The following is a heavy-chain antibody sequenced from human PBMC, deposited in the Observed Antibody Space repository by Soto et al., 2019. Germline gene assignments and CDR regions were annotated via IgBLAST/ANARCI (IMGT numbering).Heavy chain of an antibody. Sequence: QVQLVESGGGVVQPGRSLRLSCAASGFTFSSYGMHWVRQAPGKGLEWVAVIWYDGSNKYYADSVKGGVPIARDNSKNTLYMQMNSLRAEDTAVYYCARDLGYSYGSGFPRVLDYWGQGTLVTVSS. V-gene: IGHV3-33*01. CDR1: GFTFSSYG. CDR3: ARDLGYSYGSGFPRVLDY. D-gene: IGHD5-18*01. CDR2: IWYDGSNK. J-gene: IGHJ4*02.